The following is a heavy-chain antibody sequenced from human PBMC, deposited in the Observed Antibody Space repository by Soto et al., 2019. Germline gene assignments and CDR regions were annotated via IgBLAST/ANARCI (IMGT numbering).Heavy chain of an antibody. J-gene: IGHJ4*02. V-gene: IGHV1-18*01. Sequence: QVHLVQSGAEVKKPGASVKVSCKGSGYAFTTYGITWVRQAPGQGLEWMGWISAHNGNTNYAQKLQGRVTVTRDTXTSTXXMXXXSXRSDDTAVYYCARGRYGDYWGQGALVTVSS. CDR2: ISAHNGNT. D-gene: IGHD1-1*01. CDR1: GYAFTTYG. CDR3: ARGRYGDY.